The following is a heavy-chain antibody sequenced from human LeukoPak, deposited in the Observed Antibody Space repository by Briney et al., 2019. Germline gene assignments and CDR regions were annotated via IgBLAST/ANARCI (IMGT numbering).Heavy chain of an antibody. CDR1: GFSLSARGLG. Sequence: SGPTLVKPTQTLTLTCTFSGFSLSARGLGVGWIRQPPGKPLEWLSLIYCDDDKRFTPSLKSSLTITKHSSKNPVVLTITNMDRADTATYYCAPRPQSTYYYDSGRKEAKTWFVTWGQGTPVTASP. J-gene: IGHJ5*02. CDR3: APRPQSTYYYDSGRKEAKTWFVT. V-gene: IGHV2-5*02. D-gene: IGHD3-10*01. CDR2: IYCDDDK.